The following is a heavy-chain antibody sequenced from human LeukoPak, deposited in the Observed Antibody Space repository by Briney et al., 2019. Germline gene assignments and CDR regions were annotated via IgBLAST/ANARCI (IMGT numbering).Heavy chain of an antibody. Sequence: ASVKVSCKVSGYTLTELSMHWVRQAPGQGLEWMGIINPSGGSTSYAQKFQGRVTMTRDTSTSTVYMELSSLRSEDTAVYYCAREEQQLGKIDYWGQGTLVTVSS. CDR3: AREEQQLGKIDY. CDR1: GYTLTELS. V-gene: IGHV1-46*01. CDR2: INPSGGST. J-gene: IGHJ4*02. D-gene: IGHD6-13*01.